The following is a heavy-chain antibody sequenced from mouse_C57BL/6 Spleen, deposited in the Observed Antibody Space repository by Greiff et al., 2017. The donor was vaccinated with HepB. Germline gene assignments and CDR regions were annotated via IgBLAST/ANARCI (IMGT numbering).Heavy chain of an antibody. J-gene: IGHJ4*01. CDR1: GYTFTDYY. D-gene: IGHD2-4*01. CDR2: IYPGSGNT. V-gene: IGHV1-76*01. CDR3: ARGGYDYRAMDY. Sequence: VQLQQSGAELVRPGASVRLSCKASGYTFTDYYINWVKQRPGQGLEWIARIYPGSGNTYYNEKFKGKATLTAEKSSSTAYMQLSSLTSEDSAVYFCARGGYDYRAMDYWGQGTSVTVSS.